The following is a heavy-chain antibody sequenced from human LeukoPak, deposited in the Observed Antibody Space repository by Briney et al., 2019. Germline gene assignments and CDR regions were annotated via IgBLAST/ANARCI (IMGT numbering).Heavy chain of an antibody. Sequence: SETLSLTCTVSGGSISSGDYSWSWIRQPPGKGLEWIGYIYYSGSTYYNPSLKSRVTISVDTSKNQFSLKLSSVTAADTAVYYCARYYYDSSGYYTFDYWGQGTLVTVSS. J-gene: IGHJ4*02. CDR2: IYYSGST. V-gene: IGHV4-30-4*01. CDR3: ARYYYDSSGYYTFDY. CDR1: GGSISSGDYS. D-gene: IGHD3-22*01.